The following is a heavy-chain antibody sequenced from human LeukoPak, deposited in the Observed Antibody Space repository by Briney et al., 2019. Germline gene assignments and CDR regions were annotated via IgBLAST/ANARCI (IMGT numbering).Heavy chain of an antibody. Sequence: GGSLRLSCAASGFTFSNYWMHWVRQAPGKGLVWVSRINSDGINTSYADSVKGRFTISRDNAKNTLNLQMNSLRAEDTAVYYCARGLGQYYDTSDNWFDPWGQGTLVTVPS. CDR3: ARGLGQYYDTSDNWFDP. D-gene: IGHD3-22*01. CDR2: INSDGINT. V-gene: IGHV3-74*01. CDR1: GFTFSNYW. J-gene: IGHJ5*02.